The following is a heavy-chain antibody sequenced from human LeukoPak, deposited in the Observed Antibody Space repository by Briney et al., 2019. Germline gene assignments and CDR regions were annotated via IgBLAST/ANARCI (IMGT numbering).Heavy chain of an antibody. D-gene: IGHD6-19*01. CDR3: ATGYSSGWYGRLDY. CDR1: GFTFSSYG. J-gene: IGHJ4*02. Sequence: QVQLVESGGGVAQPGGSLRLSCAASGFTFSSYGMHWVRQAPGKGLEWVAFIRYDGSNKYYADSVKARFTLSRDNSKNTMYLQMNTLRAEDTAVYYCATGYSSGWYGRLDYWGQGTLVTVSS. CDR2: IRYDGSNK. V-gene: IGHV3-30*02.